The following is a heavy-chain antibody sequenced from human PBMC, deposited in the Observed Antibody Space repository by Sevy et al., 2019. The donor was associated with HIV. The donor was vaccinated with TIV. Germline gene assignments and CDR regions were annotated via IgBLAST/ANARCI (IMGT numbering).Heavy chain of an antibody. CDR2: IKSKTDGGTT. CDR1: GFTFSNAW. J-gene: IGHJ4*02. CDR3: TTEITMIVVVIKGNY. V-gene: IGHV3-15*01. D-gene: IGHD3-22*01. Sequence: GGSLRLSCAASGFTFSNAWMSWVRQAPGKGLEWVGRIKSKTDGGTTDYAAPVKGRFTISRDDSKNTLYLQMNSLKIEGTAVYYCTTEITMIVVVIKGNYWGQGTLVTVSS.